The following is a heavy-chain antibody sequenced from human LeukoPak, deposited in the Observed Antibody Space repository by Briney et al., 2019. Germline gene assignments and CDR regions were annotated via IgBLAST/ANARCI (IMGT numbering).Heavy chain of an antibody. CDR2: ISSSSSYI. J-gene: IGHJ4*02. D-gene: IGHD3-22*01. CDR1: GITFSSYS. V-gene: IGHV3-21*01. CDR3: ARDAHYYDSSGYRGVY. Sequence: PGGSLRLSCAASGITFSSYSMNWVRQAPGKGLEWVSSISSSSSYIYYADSVKGRFTISRDNAKNSLYLQMNSLRAEDTAVYYCARDAHYYDSSGYRGVYWGQGTLVTVSS.